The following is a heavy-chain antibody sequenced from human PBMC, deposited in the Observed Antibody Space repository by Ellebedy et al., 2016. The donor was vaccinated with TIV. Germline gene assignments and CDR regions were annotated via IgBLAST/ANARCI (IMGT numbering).Heavy chain of an antibody. J-gene: IGHJ5*02. V-gene: IGHV3-43*01. CDR2: ISWDGGST. CDR3: AKGSGWYTYNWFDP. Sequence: GGSLRLXXAASGFTFDDYTMHWVRQAPGKGLEWVSLISWDGGSTYYADSVKGRFTISRDNSKNSLYLQMNSLRTEDTALYYCAKGSGWYTYNWFDPWGQGTLVTVSS. CDR1: GFTFDDYT. D-gene: IGHD6-19*01.